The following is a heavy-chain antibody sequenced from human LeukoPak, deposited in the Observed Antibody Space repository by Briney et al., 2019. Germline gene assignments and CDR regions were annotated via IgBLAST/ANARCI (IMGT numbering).Heavy chain of an antibody. CDR2: IYAGGST. CDR1: GFTVSSKF. D-gene: IGHD1-26*01. CDR3: AKDMGGGAIVGAPPGVYFDY. Sequence: PGGSLRLSCAASGFTVSSKFMSWVRQAPGKGLEWVSVIYAGGSTYYADSVKGRFTISRDNSKNTLYLQMNSLRAEDTAVYYCAKDMGGGAIVGAPPGVYFDYWGQGTLVTVSS. V-gene: IGHV3-53*01. J-gene: IGHJ4*02.